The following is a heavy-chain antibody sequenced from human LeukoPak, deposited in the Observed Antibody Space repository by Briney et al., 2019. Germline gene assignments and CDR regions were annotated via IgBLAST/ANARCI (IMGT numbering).Heavy chain of an antibody. CDR3: ARVRDSSSSGRWFDP. D-gene: IGHD6-6*01. V-gene: IGHV4-59*01. J-gene: IGHJ5*02. Sequence: SETLSLTCTVSGGSISSYYWSWIRQPPGKGLEWIGYIYYSGSTNYNPSLKSRVTISVDTSKNQFSLKLSSVTAADTAVYYCARVRDSSSSGRWFDPWGQGTLVTVSS. CDR2: IYYSGST. CDR1: GGSISSYY.